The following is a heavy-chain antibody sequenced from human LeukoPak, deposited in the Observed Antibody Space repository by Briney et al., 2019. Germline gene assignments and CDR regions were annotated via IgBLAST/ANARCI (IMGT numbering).Heavy chain of an antibody. CDR1: GGSISSYY. Sequence: SETLSLTCTVSGGSISSYYWSWIRQPPGEGLEWIGYIYYSGRTNYNPSLKSRVTMSLDTSRNPFSLKLSSVTAADTAVYYCARSDDSSNDPFDYWGQGTLVTVSS. CDR3: ARSDDSSNDPFDY. D-gene: IGHD3-22*01. V-gene: IGHV4-59*12. J-gene: IGHJ4*02. CDR2: IYYSGRT.